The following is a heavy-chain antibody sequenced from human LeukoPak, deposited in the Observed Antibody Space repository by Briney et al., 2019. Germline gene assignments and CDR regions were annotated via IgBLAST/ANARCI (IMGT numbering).Heavy chain of an antibody. D-gene: IGHD3-10*01. V-gene: IGHV4-34*01. J-gene: IGHJ4*02. CDR3: ARGNLGGYYGSGSPRYFDY. Sequence: PSETLSLTCAVYGGSFSGYYWSCIRQPPGKGLECIGEINHSGSTNYNPYLKIRVTISLHASKNQFSLKLSSVTAADTAVYYCARGNLGGYYGSGSPRYFDYWGQGTLVTVSS. CDR1: GGSFSGYY. CDR2: INHSGST.